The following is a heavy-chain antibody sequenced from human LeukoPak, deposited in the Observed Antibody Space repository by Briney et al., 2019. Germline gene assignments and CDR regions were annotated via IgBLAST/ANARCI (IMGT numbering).Heavy chain of an antibody. CDR3: ARQPPHYGSGRYYMDY. CDR2: IRAYNGNT. CDR1: GYTFTSYG. Sequence: GASVKVSCKASGYTFTSYGISWVRQAPGQGLEWMGWIRAYNGNTNYAQKFQGRVTMTRDTSISTAYMELSRLRSDDTAVYYCARQPPHYGSGRYYMDYWGQGTLVTVSS. J-gene: IGHJ4*02. V-gene: IGHV1-18*01. D-gene: IGHD3-10*01.